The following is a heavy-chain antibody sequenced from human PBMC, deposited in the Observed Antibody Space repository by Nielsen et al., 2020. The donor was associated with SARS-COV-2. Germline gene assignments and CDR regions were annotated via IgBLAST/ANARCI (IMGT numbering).Heavy chain of an antibody. CDR3: ATIAARDY. D-gene: IGHD6-6*01. V-gene: IGHV3-74*01. J-gene: IGHJ4*02. CDR1: GFTFSSYS. Sequence: GGSLRLSCAASGFTFSSYSMNWVRQAPGKGLVWVSRINSDGSSTSYADSVKGRFTISRDNAKNSLYLQMNSLRAEDTALYYCATIAARDYWGQGTLVTVSS. CDR2: INSDGSST.